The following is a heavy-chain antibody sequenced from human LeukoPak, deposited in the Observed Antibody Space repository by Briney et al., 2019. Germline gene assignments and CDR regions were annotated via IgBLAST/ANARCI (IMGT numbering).Heavy chain of an antibody. CDR3: ATQQGYSSSLGYYYMDV. CDR1: GYTFTSYY. V-gene: IGHV1-46*01. Sequence: GASVKVSCKASGYTFTSYYMHWVRQAPGQGLEWMGIINPSGGSTSYAQKFQGRVTMTRDTSTSTAYMELSSLRSEDTAVYYCATQQGYSSSLGYYYMDVWGKGTTVTVSS. J-gene: IGHJ6*03. CDR2: INPSGGST. D-gene: IGHD6-6*01.